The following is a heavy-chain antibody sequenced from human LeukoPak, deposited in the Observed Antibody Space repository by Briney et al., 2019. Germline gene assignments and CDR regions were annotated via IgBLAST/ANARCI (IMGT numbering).Heavy chain of an antibody. CDR1: GYTFTDYS. CDR3: ARKYLGHSDNWYFYFYGLDV. J-gene: IGHJ6*02. Sequence: ASVKVSCKASGYTFTDYSIHWVRQAPGQGLEWMGSINPKSDVTNYAQKFQGRVTVTRDTSINSGYMELTRLPSDGTAIYFCARKYLGHSDNWYFYFYGLDVWGQGTAVTVSS. V-gene: IGHV1-2*02. D-gene: IGHD5-24*01. CDR2: INPKSDVT.